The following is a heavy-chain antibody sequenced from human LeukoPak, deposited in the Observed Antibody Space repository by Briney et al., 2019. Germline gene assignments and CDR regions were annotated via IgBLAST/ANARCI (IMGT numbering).Heavy chain of an antibody. CDR3: ARRYCSSTSCYHFDY. J-gene: IGHJ4*02. Sequence: SVKVSCKASGGTFSSYAISWVRQAPGQGLEWMGGIIPIFGTANYAQKFQGRVTITTDESTSTAYMELSSLRSEDTTVYYCARRYCSSTSCYHFDYWGQGTLVTVSS. CDR2: IIPIFGTA. CDR1: GGTFSSYA. D-gene: IGHD2-2*01. V-gene: IGHV1-69*05.